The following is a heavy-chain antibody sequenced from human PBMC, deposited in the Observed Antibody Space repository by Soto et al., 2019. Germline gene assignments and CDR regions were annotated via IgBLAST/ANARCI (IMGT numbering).Heavy chain of an antibody. D-gene: IGHD2-15*01. J-gene: IGHJ5*02. CDR2: VYYTGTT. CDR3: ARAPRRIIVGAPEHNWFDP. V-gene: IGHV4-39*01. CDR1: GVAIISGTDY. Sequence: PSETLSLTCTVSGVAIISGTDYFSWLGQPPGNGLEWIGSVYYTGTTYHNPSLKSRVTISVDTSKNQFSLRQSSVTAADTAVYYCARAPRRIIVGAPEHNWFDPWGQGTLVTVSS.